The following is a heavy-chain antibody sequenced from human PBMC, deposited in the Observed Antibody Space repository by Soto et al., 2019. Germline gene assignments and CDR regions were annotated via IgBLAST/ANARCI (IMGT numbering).Heavy chain of an antibody. V-gene: IGHV3-33*01. CDR1: GFTFRHYG. CDR3: ARDRERYDYGSGSYASDY. Sequence: ESGGGVVQPGRSLRLSCAASGFTFRHYGMHWVRQAPGKGLEWVAVIWYDGTNKYYVDSVKGRFTISRDNSKNTLYLQMSSLRAEDTAVYYCARDRERYDYGSGSYASDYWGQGTLVTVSS. D-gene: IGHD3-10*01. CDR2: IWYDGTNK. J-gene: IGHJ4*02.